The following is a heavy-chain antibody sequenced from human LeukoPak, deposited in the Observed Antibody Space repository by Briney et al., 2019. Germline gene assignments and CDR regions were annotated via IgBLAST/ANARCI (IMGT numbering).Heavy chain of an antibody. Sequence: SVKVSCKASGGTFSSYAISWVRQAPGQGLEWMGGIIPIFGTANYAQKFQGRVTITADESPSTAYMELSSLRSEDTGVYYCARGDGYCSSTSCYTVSGYYFDYWGQGTLVTVSS. V-gene: IGHV1-69*13. D-gene: IGHD2-2*02. CDR2: IIPIFGTA. CDR3: ARGDGYCSSTSCYTVSGYYFDY. CDR1: GGTFSSYA. J-gene: IGHJ4*02.